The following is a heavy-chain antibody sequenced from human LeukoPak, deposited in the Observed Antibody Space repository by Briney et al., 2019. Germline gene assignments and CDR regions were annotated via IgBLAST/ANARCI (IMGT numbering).Heavy chain of an antibody. D-gene: IGHD2-2*01. V-gene: IGHV1-2*02. CDR2: INPNSGGT. CDR3: ARGVSCSSTSCYPGSDY. CDR1: GYTFTSYG. J-gene: IGHJ4*02. Sequence: ASVKVSCKASGYTFTSYGISWVRQAPGQGLEWMGWINPNSGGTNYAQKFQGRVTMTRDTSISTAYMELSRLRSDDTAVYYCARGVSCSSTSCYPGSDYWGQGTLVTVSS.